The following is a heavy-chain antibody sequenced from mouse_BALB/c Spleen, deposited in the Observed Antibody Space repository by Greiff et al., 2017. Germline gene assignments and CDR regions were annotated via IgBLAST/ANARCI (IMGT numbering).Heavy chain of an antibody. CDR1: GFTFSSFG. CDR3: ARAPTYETHFFAY. Sequence: EVKLVESGGGLVQPGGSRKLSCAASGFTFSSFGMHWVRQAPEKGLEWVAYISSGSSTIYYPDSVKGRFTISRDNARNILYLQMSSLRSEDTAMYYCARAPTYETHFFAYWGQGTLVTVSA. CDR2: ISSGSSTI. J-gene: IGHJ3*01. V-gene: IGHV5-17*02. D-gene: IGHD2-3*01.